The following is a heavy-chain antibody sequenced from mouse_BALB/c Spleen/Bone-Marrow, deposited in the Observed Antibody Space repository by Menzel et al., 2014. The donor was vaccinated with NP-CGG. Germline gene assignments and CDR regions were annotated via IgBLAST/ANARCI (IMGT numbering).Heavy chain of an antibody. CDR2: IYPYNGVS. Sequence: DVQLVESGPELVKPGASVKISCKASGYSFTGYYMHWVKQSHGNSLDWVGYIYPYNGVSSYNQKFKGKATLTVDKSSSTAYMELRSLTSGDSAVYYCESRVEYFDVWGAGTTVTVSS. D-gene: IGHD1-1*02. CDR3: ESRVEYFDV. J-gene: IGHJ1*01. CDR1: GYSFTGYY. V-gene: IGHV1-31*01.